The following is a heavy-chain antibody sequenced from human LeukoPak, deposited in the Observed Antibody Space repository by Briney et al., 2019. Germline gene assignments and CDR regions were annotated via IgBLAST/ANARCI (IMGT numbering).Heavy chain of an antibody. CDR3: ARDRRGRTIAAAGPDY. D-gene: IGHD6-13*01. CDR2: ISGSGGST. J-gene: IGHJ4*02. Sequence: GGSLRLSCAASGFPFSSYAMSWGRQAPGKGLEWVSAISGSGGSTYYADSVKGRFAISRDNSKNTLYLQMDSLRAQDTPVYYCARDRRGRTIAAAGPDYWGQGTLITVSS. V-gene: IGHV3-23*01. CDR1: GFPFSSYA.